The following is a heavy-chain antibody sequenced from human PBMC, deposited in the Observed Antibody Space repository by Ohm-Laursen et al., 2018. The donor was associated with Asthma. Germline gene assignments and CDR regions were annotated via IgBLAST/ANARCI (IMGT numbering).Heavy chain of an antibody. CDR2: GGSYYDGGLK. CDR1: GFTFRSYA. V-gene: IGHV3-30-3*01. J-gene: IGHJ4*02. CDR3: VRDLVDRFDY. D-gene: IGHD3-10*01. Sequence: SLRLSCAASGFTFRSYAMHWVRQAPGKGLEWVAVGGSYYDGGLKYYADSVNGRFTVSRDGSKNTLYLQMNSLRPDDTAVYYCVRDLVDRFDYWGQGSLVIVSS.